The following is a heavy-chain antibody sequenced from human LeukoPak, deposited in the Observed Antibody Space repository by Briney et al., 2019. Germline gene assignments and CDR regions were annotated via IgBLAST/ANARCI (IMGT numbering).Heavy chain of an antibody. Sequence: SETLSLTCTVSGGSISSGGYYWSWIRQPPGKGLEWTGYIYHSGSTYYNPSLKSRVTISVDRSKNQFSLKLSSVTAADTAVYYCARNRYDLGFDPWGQGTLVTVSS. CDR2: IYHSGST. CDR3: ARNRYDLGFDP. CDR1: GGSISSGGYY. J-gene: IGHJ5*02. V-gene: IGHV4-30-2*01. D-gene: IGHD5-12*01.